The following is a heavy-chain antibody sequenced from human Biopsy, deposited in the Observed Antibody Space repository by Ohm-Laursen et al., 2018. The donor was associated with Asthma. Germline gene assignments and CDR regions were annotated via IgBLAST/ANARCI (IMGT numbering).Heavy chain of an antibody. Sequence: SSVKVSCKASGGTFSSYAISWVRQAPGQGLEWMGEIIPIFGTANYAQKFQGRVTITADESTSTAYMELSSLRSEDTAVYYCARDPHNSYLASLRTKFNYYYYGMDVWGQGTTVTVSS. CDR2: IIPIFGTA. J-gene: IGHJ6*02. V-gene: IGHV1-69*01. CDR1: GGTFSSYA. D-gene: IGHD1-7*01. CDR3: ARDPHNSYLASLRTKFNYYYYGMDV.